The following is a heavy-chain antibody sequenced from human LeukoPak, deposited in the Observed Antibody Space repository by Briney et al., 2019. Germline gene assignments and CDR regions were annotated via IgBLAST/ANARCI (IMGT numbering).Heavy chain of an antibody. CDR2: MYNSGST. Sequence: SETLSLTCTVSGGSISGSYWSWIRQPPGKGLEWIAYMYNSGSTNYNPSLKSRVTISIDTSKNQFSLKLSSLTAADSAIYYCARGIESYGDYGYWGQGILVTVSS. CDR1: GGSISGSY. V-gene: IGHV4-59*01. J-gene: IGHJ4*02. CDR3: ARGIESYGDYGY. D-gene: IGHD4-17*01.